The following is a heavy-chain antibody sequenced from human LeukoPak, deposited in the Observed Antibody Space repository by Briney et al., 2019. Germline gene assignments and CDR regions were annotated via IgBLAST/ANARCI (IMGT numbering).Heavy chain of an antibody. V-gene: IGHV3-23*01. CDR3: VKASSSSPQYNWFDA. D-gene: IGHD6-6*01. J-gene: IGHJ5*02. CDR1: GFTFSTYA. CDR2: VSGTGGRT. Sequence: EGSLRLSCAASGFTFSTYAMSWVRQAPGKGLEWVSVVSGTGGRTYYADSVKGRFTISRGNSKNTLYLQMNSLRAEDTALYYCVKASSSSPQYNWFDAWGQGTLVTVSS.